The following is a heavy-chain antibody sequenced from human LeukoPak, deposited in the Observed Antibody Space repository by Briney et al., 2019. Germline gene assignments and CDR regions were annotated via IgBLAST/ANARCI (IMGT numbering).Heavy chain of an antibody. CDR3: AIIGYCSGGSCYWGGYFDY. CDR2: IIPIFGTA. J-gene: IGHJ4*02. D-gene: IGHD2-15*01. V-gene: IGHV1-69*01. Sequence: GALVKVSCKASGGTFSSYAISWVRQAPGQGLEWMGGIIPIFGTANYAQKFQGRVTITADESTSTAYMELSSLRSEDTAVYYCAIIGYCSGGSCYWGGYFDYWGQGTLVTVSS. CDR1: GGTFSSYA.